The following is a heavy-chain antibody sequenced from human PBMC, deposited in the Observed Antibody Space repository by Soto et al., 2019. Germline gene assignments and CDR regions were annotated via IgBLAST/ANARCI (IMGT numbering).Heavy chain of an antibody. D-gene: IGHD1-20*01. J-gene: IGHJ4*02. CDR3: ARYNTGHSDY. CDR2: IWYHGNSM. Sequence: QGQLVESGGGVVQPGRSLRLSCAASGFTFSSYGMHWVRQAPGKGLEWVAVIWYHGNSMYYADSVKGRFTISRDNSKNTLYLQMNNLRAEDPAVYYCARYNTGHSDYWGQGTLVTVSS. V-gene: IGHV3-33*01. CDR1: GFTFSSYG.